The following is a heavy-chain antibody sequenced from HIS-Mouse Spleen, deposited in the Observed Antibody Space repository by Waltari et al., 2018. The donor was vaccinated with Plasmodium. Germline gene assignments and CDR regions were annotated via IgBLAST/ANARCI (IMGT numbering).Heavy chain of an antibody. Sequence: QLQLQESGPGLVKPSETLSLTCTVSGGSISSSSYYWGWIRQPPGKGLEWIGCIYYSGSTYYSPSLKSGVPLSVNTSKNQFSLKLSSVTAADTAVYYCARVTSSGVYWYFDLWGRGTLVTVSS. CDR1: GGSISSSSYY. CDR3: ARVTSSGVYWYFDL. D-gene: IGHD3-3*01. J-gene: IGHJ2*01. V-gene: IGHV4-39*01. CDR2: IYYSGST.